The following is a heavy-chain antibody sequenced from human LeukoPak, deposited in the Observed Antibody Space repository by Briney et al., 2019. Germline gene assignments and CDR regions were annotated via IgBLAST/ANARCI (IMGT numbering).Heavy chain of an antibody. V-gene: IGHV3-74*03. J-gene: IGHJ4*02. D-gene: IGHD1-26*01. CDR3: ARDPLLWELPSDY. Sequence: GGSLRPSCAASGFTFSTFWMHWVRQAPGKGLMWVSQINNDGSDTKYADSVKGRFTISRDNAKNTVYLQMNGLRADDTAVYYCARDPLLWELPSDYWGQGTLVTVSS. CDR2: INNDGSDT. CDR1: GFTFSTFW.